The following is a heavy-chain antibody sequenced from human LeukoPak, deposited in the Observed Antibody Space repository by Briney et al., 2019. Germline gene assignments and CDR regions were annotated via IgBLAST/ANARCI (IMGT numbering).Heavy chain of an antibody. Sequence: GGSLRLSCSATGFTFSSYRMHWVRQAPGKGLEGVAVISYDGSNKYYADSVKGRFTISRDNSKNTLYLQMNSLRAEDTAVYYCAKDTDFAPGYYDSSGYSFDYWGQGTLVTVSS. CDR2: ISYDGSNK. D-gene: IGHD3-22*01. CDR3: AKDTDFAPGYYDSSGYSFDY. CDR1: GFTFSSYR. V-gene: IGHV3-30*18. J-gene: IGHJ4*02.